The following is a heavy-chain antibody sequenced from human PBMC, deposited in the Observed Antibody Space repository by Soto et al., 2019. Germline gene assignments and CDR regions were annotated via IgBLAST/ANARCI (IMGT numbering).Heavy chain of an antibody. CDR3: ARAGVVVVPAASAFDI. CDR2: INPSGGST. Sequence: ASVKVSCKASGYTSTSYYMHWVRQAPGQGLEWMGIINPSGGSTSYAQKFQGRVTMTRDTSTSTVYMELSSLRSEDTAVYYCARAGVVVVPAASAFDIWGQGTMVTVSS. J-gene: IGHJ3*02. V-gene: IGHV1-46*03. D-gene: IGHD2-2*01. CDR1: GYTSTSYY.